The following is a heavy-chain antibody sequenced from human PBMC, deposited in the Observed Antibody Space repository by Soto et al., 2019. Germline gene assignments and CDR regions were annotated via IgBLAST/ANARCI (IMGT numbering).Heavy chain of an antibody. CDR3: ARVEVQDFWSGYYIEN. Sequence: QVRLVQSGAEVKKPGASVKVSCKASGYTFTSYGISWVRQAPGQGLEWMGWISAYNGNTNYAQKIQGRVTMTTDTTTSKAYMELRSVRSDDTAVYYCARVEVQDFWSGYYIENWGQVTLVTVSS. D-gene: IGHD3-3*01. CDR2: ISAYNGNT. V-gene: IGHV1-18*04. CDR1: GYTFTSYG. J-gene: IGHJ4*02.